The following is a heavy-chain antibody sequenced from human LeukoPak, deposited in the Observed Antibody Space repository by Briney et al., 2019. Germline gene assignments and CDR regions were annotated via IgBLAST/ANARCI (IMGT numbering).Heavy chain of an antibody. V-gene: IGHV1-2*02. CDR3: AGGRGYSYGEIGY. CDR1: GYTFTGYY. CDR2: INPNSGGT. J-gene: IGHJ4*02. Sequence: ASVKVSRKASGYTFTGYYMHWVRQAPGQGLEWMGWINPNSGGTNYAQKLQGRATMTTDTSTNTAYMELRSLRSDDTAVYYCAGGRGYSYGEIGYWGKGTLVTVSS. D-gene: IGHD5-18*01.